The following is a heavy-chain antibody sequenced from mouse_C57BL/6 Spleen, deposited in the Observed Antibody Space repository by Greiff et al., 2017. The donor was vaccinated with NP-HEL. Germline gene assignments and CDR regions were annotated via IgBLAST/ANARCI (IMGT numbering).Heavy chain of an antibody. V-gene: IGHV1-26*01. CDR1: GYTFTDYY. CDR3: ARSAYSAMDY. CDR2: INPNNGGT. Sequence: EVQLQQSGPELVKPGASVKISCKASGYTFTDYYMNWVKQSHGKSLEWIGDINPNNGGTSYNQKFKGKATLTVDKSSSTAYMELRSLTSEDSAVYYCARSAYSAMDYWGQGTSVTVSS. J-gene: IGHJ4*01.